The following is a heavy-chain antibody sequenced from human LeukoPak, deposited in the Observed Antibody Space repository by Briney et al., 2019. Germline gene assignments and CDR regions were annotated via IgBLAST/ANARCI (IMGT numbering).Heavy chain of an antibody. CDR3: ARDHLYYYGMDV. V-gene: IGHV1-69*13. CDR2: IIPIFGTA. CDR1: GGTFSSYA. Sequence: ASVKVSCKASGGTFSSYAISWVRQAPGQGLEWMGGIIPIFGTANHAQKFQGRVTITADESTSTAYMELSSLRSEDTAVYYCARDHLYYYGMDVWGQGTTVTVSS. J-gene: IGHJ6*02.